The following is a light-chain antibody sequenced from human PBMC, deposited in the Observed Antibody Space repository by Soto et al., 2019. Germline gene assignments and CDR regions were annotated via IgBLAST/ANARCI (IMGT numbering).Light chain of an antibody. V-gene: IGLV1-40*01. CDR3: QSYESSLSGYV. J-gene: IGLJ1*01. CDR2: GNS. Sequence: QLVLTQPPSVSGAPGQRVTISCTGSSSNIGAGYDVHWYQQLPGTAPKLLIYGNSNRPSGVPDRFSGSRSGTSASLAITGLQAEDEADYYCQSYESSLSGYVFGTGTKLTVL. CDR1: SSNIGAGYD.